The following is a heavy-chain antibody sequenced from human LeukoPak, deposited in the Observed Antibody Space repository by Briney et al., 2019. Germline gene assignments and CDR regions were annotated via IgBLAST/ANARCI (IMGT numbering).Heavy chain of an antibody. V-gene: IGHV3-30*02. CDR2: IRYDGSDK. D-gene: IGHD4-17*01. CDR1: GFTFSTYD. CDR3: AKRETTASYGFDI. J-gene: IGHJ3*02. Sequence: GGSLRLSCAASGFTFSTYDMHWVRQAPGKGLEWVAFIRYDGSDKSYADSVKGRFTISRDNSKNTLNLQMNSLRPEDTAVYYCAKRETTASYGFDIWGQGTMVTASS.